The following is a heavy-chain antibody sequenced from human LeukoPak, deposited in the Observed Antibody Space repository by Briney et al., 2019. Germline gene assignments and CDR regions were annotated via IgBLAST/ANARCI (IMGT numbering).Heavy chain of an antibody. CDR3: ARDARTVGITMIVVGFDY. D-gene: IGHD3-22*01. CDR1: GFTFSSYS. J-gene: IGHJ4*02. CDR2: ISNSSSYI. V-gene: IGHV3-21*01. Sequence: KTGGSLRLSCAASGFTFSSYSMNWVRQAPGKGLEWVSSISNSSSYIYYADSVKGRFTISRDNSKNTLYLQMNSLRAEDTAVYYCARDARTVGITMIVVGFDYWGQGTLVTVSS.